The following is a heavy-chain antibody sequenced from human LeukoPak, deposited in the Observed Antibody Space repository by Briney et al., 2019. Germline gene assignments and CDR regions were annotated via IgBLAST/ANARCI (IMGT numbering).Heavy chain of an antibody. CDR2: IFYTGST. CDR1: GGSITNYY. J-gene: IGHJ5*02. Sequence: SETLSLTCTVCGGSITNYYWSWVRQPPGKGLEWIGYIFYTGSTSYNPSLKSRVTISTDTSKNQFSLKLSSVTAADTAVYYCARGRTGYGGTDHWGQGTLVTVSS. CDR3: ARGRTGYGGTDH. D-gene: IGHD4-23*01. V-gene: IGHV4-59*01.